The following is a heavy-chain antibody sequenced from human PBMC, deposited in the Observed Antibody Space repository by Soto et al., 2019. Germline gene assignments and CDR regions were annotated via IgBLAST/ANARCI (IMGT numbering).Heavy chain of an antibody. CDR3: ARGITLPTPLDY. CDR2: INAGNGNT. D-gene: IGHD1-20*01. CDR1: GYTFTSYA. V-gene: IGHV1-3*01. J-gene: IGHJ4*02. Sequence: ASVKVSWKASGYTFTSYAMHWVRQAPGQRLEWMGWINAGNGNTKYSQKFQGRVTITRDTSASTAYMELSSLRSEDTAVYDCARGITLPTPLDYWGQRTLVTVSS.